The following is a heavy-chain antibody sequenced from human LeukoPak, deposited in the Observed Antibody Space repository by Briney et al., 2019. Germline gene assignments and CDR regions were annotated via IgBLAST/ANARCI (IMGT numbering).Heavy chain of an antibody. V-gene: IGHV3-21*01. CDR2: ISWSSSYI. D-gene: IGHD5-12*01. Sequence: GPSLRPSRAASGFTFSSYSMNCARQAPGRGTEWVSSISWSSSYIYYADSVKGRFTISRDNAKTSLYLQMKRLRAVDTAVYDCARDETVATPFDYWGQGTVVTVSS. CDR1: GFTFSSYS. CDR3: ARDETVATPFDY. J-gene: IGHJ4*02.